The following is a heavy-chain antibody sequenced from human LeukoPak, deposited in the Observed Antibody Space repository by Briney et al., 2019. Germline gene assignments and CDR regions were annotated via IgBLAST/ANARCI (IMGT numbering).Heavy chain of an antibody. Sequence: GGPLRLSCAASGFTFNNYWMSWVRQAPGKGLEWVANIKQDGSEKYYVDSVKGRFTISGDDAKNSLYLQMNSLRAEDTAVYYCARGRVTNDYWGQGTLVTVSS. D-gene: IGHD4-17*01. V-gene: IGHV3-7*01. CDR2: IKQDGSEK. CDR1: GFTFNNYW. CDR3: ARGRVTNDY. J-gene: IGHJ4*02.